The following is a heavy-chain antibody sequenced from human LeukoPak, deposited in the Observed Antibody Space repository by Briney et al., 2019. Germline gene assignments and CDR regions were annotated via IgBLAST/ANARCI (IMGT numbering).Heavy chain of an antibody. J-gene: IGHJ4*02. D-gene: IGHD3-16*01. V-gene: IGHV1-69*13. CDR3: ARGPQVYDIRDSTAAKIDY. CDR2: IIPIFGTA. Sequence: SVKVSCKASGGTFSSYAISWVRQAPGQGLEWMGGIIPIFGTANYAQKFQGRVTITADESTSTAYMELSSLRSEDTAVYYCARGPQVYDIRDSTAAKIDYWGQGTLVTVSS. CDR1: GGTFSSYA.